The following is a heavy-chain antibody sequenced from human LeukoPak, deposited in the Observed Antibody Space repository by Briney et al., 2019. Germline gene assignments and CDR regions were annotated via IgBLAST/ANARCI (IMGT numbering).Heavy chain of an antibody. Sequence: SVKVSCKASGGTFSSYAISWVRQAPGQGLEWMGGIIPIFGTANYAQKFQGRVTITADKSTSTAYMEPSSLRSEDTAVYYCARDGGYCSGGSCYAYWGQGTLVTVSS. D-gene: IGHD2-15*01. CDR1: GGTFSSYA. V-gene: IGHV1-69*06. CDR3: ARDGGYCSGGSCYAY. CDR2: IIPIFGTA. J-gene: IGHJ4*02.